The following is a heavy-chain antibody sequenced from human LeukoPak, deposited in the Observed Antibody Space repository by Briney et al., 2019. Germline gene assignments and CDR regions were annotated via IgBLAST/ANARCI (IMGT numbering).Heavy chain of an antibody. CDR1: GFTFSTYS. CDR2: ISRTSSYI. D-gene: IGHD1-26*01. CDR3: ARDLGATPSGY. J-gene: IGHJ4*02. Sequence: GGSLRLSCAASGFTFSTYSMNWVRQAPGKGVEWVSCISRTSSYINYADSVKGRFTISRDNAKNSLFLQMNSLRAEDTAVYYCARDLGATPSGYWGQGTLVTVSS. V-gene: IGHV3-21*01.